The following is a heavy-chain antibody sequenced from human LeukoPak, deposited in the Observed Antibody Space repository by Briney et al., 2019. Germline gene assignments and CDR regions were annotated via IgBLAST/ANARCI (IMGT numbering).Heavy chain of an antibody. J-gene: IGHJ4*02. CDR3: AREHYDSSGYYYDY. CDR1: GYTFTSYY. V-gene: IGHV1-46*01. CDR2: INPSGGST. Sequence: GASVEVSCKASGYTFTSYYMHWVRQAPGQGLEWMGIINPSGGSTSYAQKFQGRVTITTDESTSTAYMELSSLRSEDTAVYYCAREHYDSSGYYYDYWGQGTLVTVSS. D-gene: IGHD3-22*01.